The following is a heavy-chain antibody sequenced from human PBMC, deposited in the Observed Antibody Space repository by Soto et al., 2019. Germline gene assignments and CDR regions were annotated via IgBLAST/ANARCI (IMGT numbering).Heavy chain of an antibody. CDR2: ISGIGGDT. J-gene: IGHJ4*02. CDR1: GFIFSSYA. V-gene: IGHV3-23*01. Sequence: EVQLLECGGGLVQPGGSLRLSCAASGFIFSSYAMSWVRQAPGKGLEWVSGISGIGGDTYYADSVKGRFTISRDNSENTLFLQMHSLRAEDTAVYYCANAPYYSGNWYGLDSWGQGTLVTVSS. CDR3: ANAPYYSGNWYGLDS. D-gene: IGHD5-12*01.